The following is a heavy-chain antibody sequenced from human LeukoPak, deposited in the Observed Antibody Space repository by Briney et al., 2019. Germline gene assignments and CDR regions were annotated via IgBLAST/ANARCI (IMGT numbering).Heavy chain of an antibody. CDR3: AKTPSSGYYFDQ. CDR1: RFILSSYA. J-gene: IGHJ4*02. Sequence: GGSLRLSCAASRFILSSYAMNWVRQAPGKGLEWVSSISGSGGSTYYADSVKGRFTFSRDNSKNTLYLQMNSLRAEGTAVYYCAKTPSSGYYFDQWGQGALVTVSS. D-gene: IGHD5-12*01. V-gene: IGHV3-23*01. CDR2: ISGSGGST.